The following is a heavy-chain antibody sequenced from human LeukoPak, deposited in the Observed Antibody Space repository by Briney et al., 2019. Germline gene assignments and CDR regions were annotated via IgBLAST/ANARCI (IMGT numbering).Heavy chain of an antibody. D-gene: IGHD3-16*01. CDR2: LRSVGSNK. CDR3: AREGDTIDY. CDR1: GFVFSTYG. Sequence: PGRSLRLSCVASGFVFSTYGMHSVRPAPRKGLEWVTFLRSVGSNKYYVDSVKGRFTIYRDNSKNTLYLQMNSLRPDDTAVYYCAREGDTIDYWGQGTLVTVSS. V-gene: IGHV3-30*02. J-gene: IGHJ4*02.